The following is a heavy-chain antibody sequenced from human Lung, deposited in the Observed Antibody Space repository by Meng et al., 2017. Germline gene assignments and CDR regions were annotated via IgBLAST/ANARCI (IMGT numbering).Heavy chain of an antibody. CDR2: ISSDSRYI. CDR3: ARFETVGVATGDF. V-gene: IGHV3-21*01. D-gene: IGHD2-15*01. J-gene: IGHJ4*02. Sequence: EVQLVESGGGLVTPGGSLRLSCAASGFTFNNYSMNWVRQAPGKGLEWVSSISSDSRYIFYADSVKGRFTISRDNAKNSLYLQMSSLSPEDTAVFYCARFETVGVATGDFWGQGTLVTVSS. CDR1: GFTFNNYS.